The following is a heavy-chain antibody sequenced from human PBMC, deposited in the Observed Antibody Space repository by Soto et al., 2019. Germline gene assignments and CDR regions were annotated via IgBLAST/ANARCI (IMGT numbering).Heavy chain of an antibody. D-gene: IGHD3-10*01. CDR2: TRNKANSYTT. CDR1: GFTFSDHY. J-gene: IGHJ4*02. CDR3: ARVGLGGFGEARGGLDY. Sequence: GGSLRLSCAASGFTFSDHYMDWVRQAPGKGLEWVGRTRNKANSYTTEYAASVKGRFTISRDDSKNSLYLQMNSLKTEDTAVYYCARVGLGGFGEARGGLDYWGQGTLVTVSS. V-gene: IGHV3-72*01.